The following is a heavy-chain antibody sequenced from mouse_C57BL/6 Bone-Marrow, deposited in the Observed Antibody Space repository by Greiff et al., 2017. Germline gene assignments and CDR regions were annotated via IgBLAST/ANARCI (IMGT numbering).Heavy chain of an antibody. Sequence: EVNVVESGGDLVKPGGSLKLSCAASGFTFSSYGMSWVRQTPDKRLEWVATISSGGSYTYYPDSVKGRFTISRDNAKNTLYLQMSSLKSEDTAMYYCARHPYWGQGTLVTVSA. CDR2: ISSGGSYT. CDR3: ARHPY. J-gene: IGHJ3*01. V-gene: IGHV5-6*01. CDR1: GFTFSSYG.